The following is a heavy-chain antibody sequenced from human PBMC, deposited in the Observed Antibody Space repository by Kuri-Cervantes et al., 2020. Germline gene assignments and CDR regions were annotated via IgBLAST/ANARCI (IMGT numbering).Heavy chain of an antibody. CDR2: IIPIFGTA. Sequence: SSVTVSCKPSGYSFTHYYVLWVRQAPGQGLEWMGGIIPIFGTANYAQKFQGRVTITTDESKSTAYMELNSLRSEDTAVYYCARGKDYYDSSGYSHAFDIWGQGTMVTVSS. V-gene: IGHV1-69*05. J-gene: IGHJ3*02. CDR3: ARGKDYYDSSGYSHAFDI. D-gene: IGHD3-22*01. CDR1: GYSFTHYY.